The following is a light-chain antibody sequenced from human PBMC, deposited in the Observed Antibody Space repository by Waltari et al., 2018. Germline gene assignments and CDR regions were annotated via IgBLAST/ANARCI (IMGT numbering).Light chain of an antibody. V-gene: IGLV1-40*01. CDR1: SSNIGAGYD. Sequence: QSVLTQPPSVSGAPGQRVTISCTGSSSNIGAGYDVHWYQQLPGTAPKLLIYAKPHRPQGVPDRCSGSKSGTSASLAITGLQAEDEADYYCQSHDSSHYVFGTGTKVTVL. CDR3: QSHDSSHYV. CDR2: AKP. J-gene: IGLJ1*01.